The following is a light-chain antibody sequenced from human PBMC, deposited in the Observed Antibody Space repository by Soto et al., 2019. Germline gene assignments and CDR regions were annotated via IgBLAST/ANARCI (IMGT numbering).Light chain of an antibody. CDR1: RSNLGTYY. CDR3: GAWDSSLNVYV. Sequence: QSVLTQPPSVSAAPGQGIIISCSGSRSNLGTYYVSWYHQLPGTAPKVVIYDNSRRPSGIPDRFSGSKSGTSATLAITGLQTGDEGDYSCGAWDSSLNVYVFGGGTKLTVL. V-gene: IGLV1-51*01. J-gene: IGLJ1*01. CDR2: DNS.